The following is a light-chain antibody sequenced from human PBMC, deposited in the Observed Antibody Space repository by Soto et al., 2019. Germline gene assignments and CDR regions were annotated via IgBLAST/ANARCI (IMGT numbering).Light chain of an antibody. CDR1: QNVSSY. J-gene: IGKJ4*01. CDR2: DAS. Sequence: EIVLTQSPATLSLSPGERATLSCRASQNVSSYLAWYQQKPGQAPRLLIYDASNRAVGIPARFSGSGSGTDFTLTISSLQPEDFAVYFCQQRSNWPRLTFGGGTKVEI. CDR3: QQRSNWPRLT. V-gene: IGKV3-11*01.